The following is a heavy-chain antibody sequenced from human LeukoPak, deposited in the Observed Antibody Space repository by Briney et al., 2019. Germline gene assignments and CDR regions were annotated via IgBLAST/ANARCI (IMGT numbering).Heavy chain of an antibody. CDR1: GGSISSYY. CDR3: ARAESGWYGYFGL. J-gene: IGHJ2*01. Sequence: ETLSLTCTVSGGSISSYYWSWIRQPPGKGLEWVANIKQDGSEKYYVDSVKGRFTISRDNAKNTLYLQMNSLRAEDTAVYYCARAESGWYGYFGLWGRGTLVTVSS. CDR2: IKQDGSEK. D-gene: IGHD6-19*01. V-gene: IGHV3-7*01.